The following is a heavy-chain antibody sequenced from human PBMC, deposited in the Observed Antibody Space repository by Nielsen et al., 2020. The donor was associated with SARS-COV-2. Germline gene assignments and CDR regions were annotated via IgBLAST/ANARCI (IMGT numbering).Heavy chain of an antibody. Sequence: GESLKISCAASGFTFSSYGMHWVRQAPGKGLEWVAVIWYDGGNKYYADSVKGRFTISRDNSKNTLYLQMNSLRAEDTAVYYCARDRRYSSGPLDYWGQGTLVTVSS. V-gene: IGHV3-33*01. CDR1: GFTFSSYG. J-gene: IGHJ4*02. D-gene: IGHD6-19*01. CDR2: IWYDGGNK. CDR3: ARDRRYSSGPLDY.